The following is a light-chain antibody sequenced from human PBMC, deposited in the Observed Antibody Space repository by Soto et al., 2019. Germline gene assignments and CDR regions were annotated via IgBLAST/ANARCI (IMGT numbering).Light chain of an antibody. V-gene: IGLV2-14*01. Sequence: QSVMTQPASVSGSPGQSITISCTGTSSDVVGYNYVSWYQQQSGKAPKLMIHEVSKRPSGVYNRFSGSKSGNTASLTISGLQAEDEADYYCSSYTRSXAYVFGIGTKVXV. J-gene: IGLJ1*01. CDR1: SSDVVGYNY. CDR3: SSYTRSXAYV. CDR2: EVS.